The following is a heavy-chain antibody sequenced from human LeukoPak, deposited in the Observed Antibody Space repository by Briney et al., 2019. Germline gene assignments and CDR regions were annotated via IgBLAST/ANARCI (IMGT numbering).Heavy chain of an antibody. D-gene: IGHD3-9*01. Sequence: GGSLRLSCAASGFTFRSYGMSWVRQAPGKGLEWVSTISGSGGGTYYAGSVKGRFTVSRDNSKNTLYLQMNSLRAEDTAVYYCTRAANDISTGCDYWGQGTLVTVSS. CDR1: GFTFRSYG. J-gene: IGHJ4*02. V-gene: IGHV3-23*01. CDR2: ISGSGGGT. CDR3: TRAANDISTGCDY.